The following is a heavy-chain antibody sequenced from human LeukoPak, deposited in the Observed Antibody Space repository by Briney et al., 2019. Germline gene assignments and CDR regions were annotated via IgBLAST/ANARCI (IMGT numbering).Heavy chain of an antibody. CDR3: TRGSPWYGDWFDP. D-gene: IGHD3-10*01. V-gene: IGHV3-49*03. CDR1: GFTFDDYG. J-gene: IGHJ5*02. Sequence: GGSLRLSCTGSGFTFDDYGMSWFRQAPGKGLEWVVFVNSKAYGGTTECAASVKGRFTISRDDSKSIAYLQMNSLKTEDTAIYYCTRGSPWYGDWFDPWGQGTLVTVSS. CDR2: VNSKAYGGTT.